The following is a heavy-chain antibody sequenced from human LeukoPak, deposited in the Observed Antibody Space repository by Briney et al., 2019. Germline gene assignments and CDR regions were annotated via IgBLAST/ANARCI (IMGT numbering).Heavy chain of an antibody. D-gene: IGHD2-15*01. Sequence: GSLRLSCAASGFTFSSYGMSWVRQAPGKGLEWVSAISGSGGSTYYADSVKGRFTISRDNSKNTLYLQMNSLRAEDTAVYYCAKPARYCSGGSCENRDNWFDPWGQGTPVTVSS. V-gene: IGHV3-23*01. CDR1: GFTFSSYG. J-gene: IGHJ5*02. CDR2: ISGSGGST. CDR3: AKPARYCSGGSCENRDNWFDP.